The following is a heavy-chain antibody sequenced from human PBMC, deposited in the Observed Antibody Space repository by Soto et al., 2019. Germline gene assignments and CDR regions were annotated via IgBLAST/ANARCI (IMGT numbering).Heavy chain of an antibody. Sequence: SVKVSCKASGGTFSSYAISWVRQAPGQGLEWMGGIIPIFGTANYAQKFQDRVTFTGDTSLNTAYMELSSLRSDDTAMFYCASGRYDASGYFDYWGQGTLVTVSS. CDR3: ASGRYDASGYFDY. CDR2: IIPIFGTA. CDR1: GGTFSSYA. V-gene: IGHV1-69*06. J-gene: IGHJ4*02. D-gene: IGHD3-22*01.